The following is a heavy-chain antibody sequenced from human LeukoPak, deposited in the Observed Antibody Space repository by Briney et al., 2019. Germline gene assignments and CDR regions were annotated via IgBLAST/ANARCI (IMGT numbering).Heavy chain of an antibody. CDR3: SGRDSSRNPWAY. V-gene: IGHV3-7*01. J-gene: IGHJ4*02. D-gene: IGHD2-2*01. Sequence: GGSLRLSCAASGFTFNTFWMNWVRLAPGRGLEWLANTRPDGSDKYYVDSVRGRFTISRDNGKHLVYLEMNSLRLEDTAVYYCSGRDSSRNPWAYWGQGTLVSVSS. CDR2: TRPDGSDK. CDR1: GFTFNTFW.